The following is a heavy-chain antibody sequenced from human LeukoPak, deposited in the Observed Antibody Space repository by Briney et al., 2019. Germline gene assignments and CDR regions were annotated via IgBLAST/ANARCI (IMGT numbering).Heavy chain of an antibody. CDR1: GFAFSSYA. CDR3: ALPGDAFDI. CDR2: ISGSGGST. V-gene: IGHV3-23*01. J-gene: IGHJ3*02. Sequence: GGSLRLSCAASGFAFSSYAMSCVRQAPGKGLEWVSAISGSGGSTYYADSVKGRFTISRDNSKNTLYLQMNSLRAEDTAVYYCALPGDAFDIWGQGTMVTVSS.